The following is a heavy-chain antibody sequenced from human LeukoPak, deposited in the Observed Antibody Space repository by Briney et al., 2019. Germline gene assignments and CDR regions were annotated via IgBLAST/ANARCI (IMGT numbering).Heavy chain of an antibody. CDR1: GFTFSSYS. D-gene: IGHD6-13*01. J-gene: IGHJ6*02. V-gene: IGHV3-30*18. CDR3: AKVIAAADNYYYYGMDV. Sequence: PGGSLRLSCAASGFTFSSYSMNWVRQAPGKGLEWVAVISYDGSNKYYADSVKGRFTISRDNSKNTLYLQMNSLRAEDTAVYYCAKVIAAADNYYYYGMDVWGQGTTVTVSS. CDR2: ISYDGSNK.